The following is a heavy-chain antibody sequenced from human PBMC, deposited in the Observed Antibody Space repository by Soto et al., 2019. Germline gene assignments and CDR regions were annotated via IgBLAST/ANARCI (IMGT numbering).Heavy chain of an antibody. V-gene: IGHV3-15*01. CDR2: IKSKTDGGTT. D-gene: IGHD3-10*01. CDR1: GFTFSNAW. J-gene: IGHJ6*02. CDR3: TTDPKELLWFGAPVYYYGMDV. Sequence: EVQLVESGGGLVKPGGSLRLSCAASGFTFSNAWMSWVRQAPGKGLEWVGRIKSKTDGGTTDYAAPVKGRFTISRDDSKNTLYLQMNSLKTEDTAVYYCTTDPKELLWFGAPVYYYGMDVWGQGTTVTVSS.